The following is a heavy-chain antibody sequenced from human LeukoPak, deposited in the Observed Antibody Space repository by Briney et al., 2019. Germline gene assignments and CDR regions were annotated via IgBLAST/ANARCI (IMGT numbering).Heavy chain of an antibody. J-gene: IGHJ4*02. CDR2: IIPVIDIA. D-gene: IGHD2-2*01. Sequence: SVKVSCKASGGTFNTYVFTWVRQAPGQGLEWMGKIIPVIDIAKYAQKFRGRVTITADKSTSTAYMELSSLRSEDSAVYYCATEGTKDCSGTSCYEDSWGQGSLVTVSS. CDR1: GGTFNTYV. V-gene: IGHV1-69*04. CDR3: ATEGTKDCSGTSCYEDS.